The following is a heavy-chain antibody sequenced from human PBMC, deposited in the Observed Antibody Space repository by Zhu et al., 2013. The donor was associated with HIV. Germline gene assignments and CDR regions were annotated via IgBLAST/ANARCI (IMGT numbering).Heavy chain of an antibody. J-gene: IGHJ5*02. CDR2: INHSGST. Sequence: QVQLQQWGAGLLKPSETLSLTCAVYGGSFSGYYWSWIRQPPGKGLEWIGEINHSGSTNYNPSLKSRVTISVDTSKNQFSLKLSSVTAADTAVYYCARGSRFPKYCSSTSCRHRAGWFDPWGQGTLVTVSS. D-gene: IGHD2-2*01. V-gene: IGHV4-34*01. CDR1: GGSFSGYY. CDR3: ARGSRFPKYCSSTSCRHRAGWFDP.